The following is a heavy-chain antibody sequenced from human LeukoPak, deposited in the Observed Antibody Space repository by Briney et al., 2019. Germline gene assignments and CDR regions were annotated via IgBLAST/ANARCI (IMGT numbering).Heavy chain of an antibody. CDR3: ARGRAFYGSGSDC. J-gene: IGHJ4*02. Sequence: ASVKVSCKASGYTFTSYDINWVRQATGQGLEWMGWMNPNSGNTRYAQKFQGRLTITRNTSINTPYMEQSSLRSEDTAVYYCARGRAFYGSGSDCWGEGALVTVSS. D-gene: IGHD3-10*01. V-gene: IGHV1-8*02. CDR2: MNPNSGNT. CDR1: GYTFTSYD.